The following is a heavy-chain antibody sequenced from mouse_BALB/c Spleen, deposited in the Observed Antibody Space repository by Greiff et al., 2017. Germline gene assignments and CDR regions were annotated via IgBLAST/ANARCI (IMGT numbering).Heavy chain of an antibody. D-gene: IGHD1-1*01. J-gene: IGHJ2*01. Sequence: EVMLVESGGGLVQPGGSLRLSCATSGFTFTDYYMSWVRQPPGKALEWLGFLRNKANGYTTEYSASVKGRFTISRDNSPSVLYLQMNTLRAEDSATYYSARDTLYFGSSPFDYWGQGTTLTVSS. CDR3: ARDTLYFGSSPFDY. V-gene: IGHV7-3*02. CDR2: LRNKANGYTT. CDR1: GFTFTDYY.